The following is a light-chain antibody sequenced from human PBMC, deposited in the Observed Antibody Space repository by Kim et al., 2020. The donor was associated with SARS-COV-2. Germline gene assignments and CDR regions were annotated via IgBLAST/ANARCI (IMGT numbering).Light chain of an antibody. J-gene: IGKJ4*01. CDR2: DAS. V-gene: IGKV3-11*01. CDR3: QQRSNWPLT. CDR1: QSVSSY. Sequence: SLTPGERATLSCRASQSVSSYLAWYQQRPGQAPRLLIYDASNRATGIPPRFSGSGSGTDFTLTISSLEPEDFAIYYCQQRSNWPLTFGGGTKVEI.